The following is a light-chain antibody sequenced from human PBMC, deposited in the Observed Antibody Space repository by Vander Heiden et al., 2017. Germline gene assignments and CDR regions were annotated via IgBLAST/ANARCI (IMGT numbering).Light chain of an antibody. J-gene: IGKJ1*01. V-gene: IGKV1-39*01. CDR1: QDISTH. CDR2: AAN. CDR3: QQSLSSPWT. Sequence: DIELTQSPSSLYVSVGDRVTITCRANQDISTHLNWYQQRPGKAPKHLIFAANTLQTGVPSTFSGSGSETDFALTITSLLAEHVATYYCQQSLSSPWTFGQKTEVEI.